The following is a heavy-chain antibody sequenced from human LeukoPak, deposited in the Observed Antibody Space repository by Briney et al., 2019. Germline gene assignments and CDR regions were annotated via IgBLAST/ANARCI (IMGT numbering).Heavy chain of an antibody. CDR3: AKTPRYCSSNTCYAGYFQH. J-gene: IGHJ1*01. V-gene: IGHV3-23*01. CDR2: ISGSGGNV. D-gene: IGHD2-2*01. Sequence: GGSLRLSCAASGFTFSSYAMTWVRLAPGKGLEWVSTISGSGGNVYYADSVKGRFTISRDNSKNTLYLQMNSLRVEDTAVYYCAKTPRYCSSNTCYAGYFQHWGQGTLVTVSS. CDR1: GFTFSSYA.